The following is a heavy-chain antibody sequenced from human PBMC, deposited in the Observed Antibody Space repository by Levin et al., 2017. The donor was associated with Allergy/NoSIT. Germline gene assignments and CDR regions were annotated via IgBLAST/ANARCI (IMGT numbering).Heavy chain of an antibody. J-gene: IGHJ4*02. V-gene: IGHV3-30-3*01. Sequence: GGSLRLSCAASGFTFSSYAMHWVRQAPGKGLEWVAVISYDGSNKYYADSVKGRFTISRDNSKNTLYLQMNSLRAEDTAVYYCASYGDYGEVDYWGQGTLVTVSS. CDR1: GFTFSSYA. CDR3: ASYGDYGEVDY. D-gene: IGHD4-17*01. CDR2: ISYDGSNK.